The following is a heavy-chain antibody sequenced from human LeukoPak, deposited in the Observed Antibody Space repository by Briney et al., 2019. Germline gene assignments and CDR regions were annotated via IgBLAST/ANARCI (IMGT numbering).Heavy chain of an antibody. D-gene: IGHD1-14*01. CDR1: GFAFSGFG. CDR3: ARDYFRVPNHSFDY. CDR2: ISYDGSHK. V-gene: IGHV3-30*03. J-gene: IGHJ4*02. Sequence: GGSLRLSRAASGFAFSGFGVHWVRQSSGKGLEWVAVISYDGSHKYYVDSVKGRFTISRDNSKNTLYLQMNSLRAEDTAVYYCARDYFRVPNHSFDYWGQGTLVTVSS.